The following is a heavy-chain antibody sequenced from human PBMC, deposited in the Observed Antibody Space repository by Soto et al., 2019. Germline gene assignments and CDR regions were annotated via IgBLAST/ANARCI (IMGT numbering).Heavy chain of an antibody. CDR2: INPSGGRT. CDR1: GNSFTTYY. CDR3: AGLYPYDSSGYYDY. J-gene: IGHJ4*02. D-gene: IGHD3-22*01. V-gene: IGHV1-46*01. Sequence: ASVKVSCKASGNSFTTYYMHWVRQAPGQGLEWMGIINPSGGRTTYAQKFQGRVTMTRDTSTSTFHMELSSPTSEDTAVNYCAGLYPYDSSGYYDYWGQGTLVTVSS.